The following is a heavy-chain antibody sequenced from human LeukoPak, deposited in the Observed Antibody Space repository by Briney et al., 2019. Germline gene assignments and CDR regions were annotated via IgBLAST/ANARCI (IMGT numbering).Heavy chain of an antibody. CDR3: AKDLYYYGSGNYIDY. Sequence: GGSLRLSCAASGFTFSSYAMSWVRQAPGKGVEWVSAISGSGGSRYSADSVKGRFTISRDNSKNTLYLQMNSLRAEDTAIYYCAKDLYYYGSGNYIDYWGQGTLVTVSS. CDR1: GFTFSSYA. V-gene: IGHV3-23*01. CDR2: ISGSGGSR. D-gene: IGHD3-10*01. J-gene: IGHJ4*02.